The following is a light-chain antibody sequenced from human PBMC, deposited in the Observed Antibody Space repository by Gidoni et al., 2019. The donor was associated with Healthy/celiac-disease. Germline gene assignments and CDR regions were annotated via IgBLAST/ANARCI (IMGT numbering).Light chain of an antibody. V-gene: IGKV3-20*01. CDR2: GAS. CDR3: QQYGSSPLT. Sequence: EIVLKKSTATLSLSPGERATLSCRASQSVSSSYLAWYQQTHGQAPRLLIYGASSRATGIPDRFSGSGSGTDFNLTISRLESEDFAVYYCQQYGSSPLTFGRGTKLEIK. J-gene: IGKJ4*01. CDR1: QSVSSSY.